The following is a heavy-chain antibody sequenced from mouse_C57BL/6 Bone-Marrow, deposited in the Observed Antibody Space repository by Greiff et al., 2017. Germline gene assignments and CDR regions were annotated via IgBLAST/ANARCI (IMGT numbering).Heavy chain of an antibody. J-gene: IGHJ4*01. CDR1: GFNIKDYY. CDR3: ARAGWTMDY. CDR2: IDPEDGET. Sequence: VQLQQSGAELVKPGASVKLSCTASGFNIKDYYMHWVKQRTEQGLEWIGRIDPEDGETKYAPQFQGKATITADTSSNTAYLKLSSLTSEDTAVYYCARAGWTMDYWGQGTSVTVSS. V-gene: IGHV14-2*01. D-gene: IGHD2-3*01.